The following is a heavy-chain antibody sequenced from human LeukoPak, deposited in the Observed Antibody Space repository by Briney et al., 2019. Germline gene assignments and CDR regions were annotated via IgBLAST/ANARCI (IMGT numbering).Heavy chain of an antibody. D-gene: IGHD3-3*01. J-gene: IGHJ4*02. CDR1: GGSTISYY. Sequence: SSETLSLTCTVTGGSTISYYWSWIRQPPGKGLEWIGYSYYSGSTNYNPSLKSRVTVSVDSSNNQLSLKLRSVTAADTAVYYCARVRRFSGYYNVYFDYWGQGTLVTVSS. CDR3: ARVRRFSGYYNVYFDY. V-gene: IGHV4-59*01. CDR2: SYYSGST.